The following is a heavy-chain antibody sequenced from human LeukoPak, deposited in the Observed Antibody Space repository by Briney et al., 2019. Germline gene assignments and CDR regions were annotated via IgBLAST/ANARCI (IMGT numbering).Heavy chain of an antibody. J-gene: IGHJ6*03. V-gene: IGHV4-59*08. CDR3: ARHIGGGIEDMDV. Sequence: SETLSLTCTVSGGSIGTYYWSWIRQSPGKGLEWIGYIYVTGTRYNPYLQSRVTISVDRSRNQFFLKMSSVTAADTAVYYCARHIGGGIEDMDVWGKGTKAIVSS. CDR1: GGSIGTYY. D-gene: IGHD3-16*02. CDR2: IYVTGT.